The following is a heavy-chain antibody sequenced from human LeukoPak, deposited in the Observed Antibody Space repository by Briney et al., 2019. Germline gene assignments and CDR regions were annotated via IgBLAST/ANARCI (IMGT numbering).Heavy chain of an antibody. CDR2: ISAYNGNT. Sequence: ASVKVSCKASGYTFTSYGISWVRQAPGQGLEWMGWISAYNGNTNYAQKLQGRVTMTTDTSTSTAYMELRSLRSDDTAVYYCARDNMVRGVIITGFGWGQGTLVTVSS. V-gene: IGHV1-18*01. J-gene: IGHJ4*02. D-gene: IGHD3-10*01. CDR3: ARDNMVRGVIITGFG. CDR1: GYTFTSYG.